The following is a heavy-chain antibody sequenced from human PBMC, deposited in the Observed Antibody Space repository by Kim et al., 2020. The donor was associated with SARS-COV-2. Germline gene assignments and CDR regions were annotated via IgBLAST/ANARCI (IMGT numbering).Heavy chain of an antibody. J-gene: IGHJ6*02. V-gene: IGHV1-46*01. CDR3: AREERGSNFPYYYYYGMDV. Sequence: ASVKVSCKASGYTFTSYYMHWVRQAPGQGLEWMGIINPSGGSTSYAQKFQGRVTMTRDTSTSTVYMELSSLRSEDTAVYYCAREERGSNFPYYYYYGMDVWGQGTTVTVSS. D-gene: IGHD4-4*01. CDR2: INPSGGST. CDR1: GYTFTSYY.